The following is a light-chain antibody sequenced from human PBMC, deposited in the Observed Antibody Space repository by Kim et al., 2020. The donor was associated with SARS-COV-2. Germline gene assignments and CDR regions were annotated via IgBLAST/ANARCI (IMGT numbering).Light chain of an antibody. CDR2: GEN. Sequence: ALGHTVRITSQGDSLRTYYASWYKQKPGQAPVLVIYGENNRPSGIPDRFSGSSSGNTASLTITGAQAEDEADYFCNSRDSSGNSYFFGTGTKVTVL. J-gene: IGLJ1*01. CDR3: NSRDSSGNSYF. CDR1: SLRTYY. V-gene: IGLV3-19*01.